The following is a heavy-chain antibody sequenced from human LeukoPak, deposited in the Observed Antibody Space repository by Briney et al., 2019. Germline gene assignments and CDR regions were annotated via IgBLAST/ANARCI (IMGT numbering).Heavy chain of an antibody. CDR3: TRGPGYDYVWGTYRADY. J-gene: IGHJ4*02. CDR2: ITSSGSST. Sequence: GGSLRLSCSASGFIFYSYAMHWVRQAPGRGLEYVAAITSSGSSTFHANSVKGRFTISRDNSKNTLCLQMGSLRPEDMAVYFCTRGPGYDYVWGTYRADYWGQGTLVTVSS. D-gene: IGHD3-16*02. CDR1: GFIFYSYA. V-gene: IGHV3-64*01.